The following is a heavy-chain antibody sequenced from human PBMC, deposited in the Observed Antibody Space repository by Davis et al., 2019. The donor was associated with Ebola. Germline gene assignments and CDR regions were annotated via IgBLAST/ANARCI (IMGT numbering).Heavy chain of an antibody. CDR3: ARDQLVPDYGLYYYYGMDV. J-gene: IGHJ6*02. CDR1: GYTFTSYY. V-gene: IGHV1-46*01. D-gene: IGHD4-17*01. CDR2: INPSGGST. Sequence: ATVKVSCKASGYTFTSYYMHWVRQAPGQGLEWMGIINPSGGSTSYAQKFQGRVTMTRDTSTSTVYMELSSLRSEDTAVYYCARDQLVPDYGLYYYYGMDVWGQGTTVTVSS.